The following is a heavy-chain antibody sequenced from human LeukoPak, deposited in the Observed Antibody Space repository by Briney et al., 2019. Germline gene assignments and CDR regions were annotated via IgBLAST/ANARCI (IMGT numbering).Heavy chain of an antibody. D-gene: IGHD2-15*01. V-gene: IGHV3-30*18. Sequence: GGSLRLSCAASGFTFSSYGMQWVRQAPGKEPEWVAVVSYDGSIAYYADSVRGRFTISRDNAKNTLYLQMNGLRVEDTAVYYCAKVMPPGRIRFYSYYMDVWGKGTTVTVS. CDR2: VSYDGSIA. CDR3: AKVMPPGRIRFYSYYMDV. CDR1: GFTFSSYG. J-gene: IGHJ6*03.